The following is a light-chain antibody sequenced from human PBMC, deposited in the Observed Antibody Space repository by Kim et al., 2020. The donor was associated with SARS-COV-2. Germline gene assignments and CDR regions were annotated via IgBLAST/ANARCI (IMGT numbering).Light chain of an antibody. J-gene: IGLJ2*01. V-gene: IGLV3-21*01. Sequence: RFTGGGNNIGSNQVHGYRQKPGQAPGLRIYYQTDRPSGIPERFSGSNSGTTATLTISRVEAGDEADYYCQVWDSTSSFYVVFGGGTKLTVL. CDR3: QVWDSTSSFYVV. CDR1: NIGSNQ. CDR2: YQT.